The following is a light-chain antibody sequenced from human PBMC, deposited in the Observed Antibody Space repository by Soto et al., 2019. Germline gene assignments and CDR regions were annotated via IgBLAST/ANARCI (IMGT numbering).Light chain of an antibody. CDR1: SGDIGSYNR. CDR2: EVT. CDR3: SSYTHINTRACV. V-gene: IGLV2-14*01. Sequence: QSARTQPASVSGSPGQSITISCTGTSGDIGSYNRVSWYQQHPGKAPKLIIYEVTDRPSGVSNRFSGSKSGNTASLTISGLQAEDEAEYYCSSYTHINTRACVFGTGTKVTVL. J-gene: IGLJ1*01.